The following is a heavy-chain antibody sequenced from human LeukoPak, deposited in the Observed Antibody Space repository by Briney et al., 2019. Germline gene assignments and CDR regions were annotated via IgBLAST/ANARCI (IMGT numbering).Heavy chain of an antibody. D-gene: IGHD6-13*01. V-gene: IGHV4-39*07. CDR2: IYYSGST. CDR3: ARGFGYSSSWYSWFDP. Sequence: PSETLSLTCTVSGGSISSSSYYWGWIRQPPGKGLEWIGSIYYSGSTYYNPSLKSRVTISVDTSKNQFSLKLSSVTAADTAVYYCARGFGYSSSWYSWFDPWGQGTLVTVSS. CDR1: GGSISSSSYY. J-gene: IGHJ5*02.